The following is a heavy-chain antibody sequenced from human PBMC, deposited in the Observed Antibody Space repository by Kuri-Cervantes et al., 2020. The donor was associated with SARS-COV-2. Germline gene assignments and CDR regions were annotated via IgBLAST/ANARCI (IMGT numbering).Heavy chain of an antibody. CDR3: AREITGVRLRWRRVDY. CDR2: INHSGST. D-gene: IGHD4-23*01. CDR1: GGSISSHY. J-gene: IGHJ4*02. V-gene: IGHV4-34*01. Sequence: SETLSLTCTVSGGSISSHYWSWIRQPPGKGLEWIGEINHSGSTNYNPSLKSRVTISVDTSKNQFSLKLSSVTAADTAVYYCAREITGVRLRWRRVDYWGQGTLVTVSS.